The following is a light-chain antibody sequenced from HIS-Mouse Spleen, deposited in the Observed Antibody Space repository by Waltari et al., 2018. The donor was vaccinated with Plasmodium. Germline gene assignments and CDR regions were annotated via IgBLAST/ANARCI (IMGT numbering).Light chain of an antibody. CDR1: RSGCWDYYL. J-gene: IGLJ3*02. CDR3: CSYAGSSTFV. V-gene: IGLV2-23*03. CDR2: EGS. Sequence: ALPPPASASGSPGQAIPIPCPGTRSGCWDYYLVHWYQQHPGKAPKLMIYEGSKRPSGVSNRFSGSKSGNTASLTISGLQAEDEADYYCCSYAGSSTFVFGGGTKLTVL.